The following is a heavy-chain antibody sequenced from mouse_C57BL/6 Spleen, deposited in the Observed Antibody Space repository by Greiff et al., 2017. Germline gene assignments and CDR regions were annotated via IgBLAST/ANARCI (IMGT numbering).Heavy chain of an antibody. J-gene: IGHJ3*01. Sequence: QVQLKQSGAELVKPGASVKISCKASGYAFSSYWMNWVKQRPGKGLEWIGQIYPGDGDTNYNGKFKGKATLTADKSSSTAYMQLSSLTSEDSAVYFCAREGYDGYYGFAYWGQGTLVTVSA. D-gene: IGHD2-3*01. V-gene: IGHV1-80*01. CDR1: GYAFSSYW. CDR3: AREGYDGYYGFAY. CDR2: IYPGDGDT.